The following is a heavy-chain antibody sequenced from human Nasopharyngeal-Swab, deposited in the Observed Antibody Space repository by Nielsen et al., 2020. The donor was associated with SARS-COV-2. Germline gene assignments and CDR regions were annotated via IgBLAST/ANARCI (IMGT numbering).Heavy chain of an antibody. D-gene: IGHD4-11*01. V-gene: IGHV3-23*01. J-gene: IGHJ4*02. CDR3: AKDKFDHSNPAYFDY. CDR1: GFTFSSYA. Sequence: GGSLRLSCAASGFTFSSYAMSWVRQAPGKGLEWVSSIVESGGSTYYADSVKGRFTVSRVNSKNTLYLQMNSLRAEDTAVYYCAKDKFDHSNPAYFDYWGQGTLVTVSS. CDR2: IVESGGST.